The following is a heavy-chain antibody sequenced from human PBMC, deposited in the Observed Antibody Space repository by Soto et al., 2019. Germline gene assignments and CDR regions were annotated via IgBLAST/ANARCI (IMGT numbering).Heavy chain of an antibody. D-gene: IGHD3-3*01. CDR1: GGSFSGYY. CDR2: INHSGST. CDR3: ARGRITIFGVVITKGRYNWFDP. V-gene: IGHV4-34*01. J-gene: IGHJ5*02. Sequence: SETLSLTCAVYGGSFSGYYWSWIRQPPGKGLEWIGEINHSGSTNYNPSLKSRVTISVDTSKNQFSLKLSSVTAADTAVYYCARGRITIFGVVITKGRYNWFDPWGQGTLVTVSS.